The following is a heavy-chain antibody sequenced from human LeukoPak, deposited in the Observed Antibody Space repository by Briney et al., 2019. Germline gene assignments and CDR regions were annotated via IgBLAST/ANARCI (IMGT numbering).Heavy chain of an antibody. CDR2: IRYDGSNK. V-gene: IGHV3-30*02. CDR1: GFTFSSYG. Sequence: SGGSLRLSCAASGFTFSSYGMHWVRQAPGKGLEWVAFIRYDGSNKYYADSVKGRFTISRDNSKNTLYLQMNSLRAEDTAVYYCAKGYSGRNAFDIWGQGTMVTVSS. CDR3: AKGYSGRNAFDI. J-gene: IGHJ3*02. D-gene: IGHD3-10*01.